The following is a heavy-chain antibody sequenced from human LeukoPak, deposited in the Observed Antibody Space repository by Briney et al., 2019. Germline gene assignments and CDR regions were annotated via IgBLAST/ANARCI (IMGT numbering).Heavy chain of an antibody. V-gene: IGHV3-30*02. Sequence: GGSLRLSCAASGFTFSSYGMHWVRQAPGKGLEWVAFIRYDGSNKYYADSVKGRFTISRDNSKNSLYLQMSSLTAEDTAIYYCARDHAYRADYWGQGTLVTVSS. D-gene: IGHD2-2*01. CDR1: GFTFSSYG. CDR2: IRYDGSNK. CDR3: ARDHAYRADY. J-gene: IGHJ4*02.